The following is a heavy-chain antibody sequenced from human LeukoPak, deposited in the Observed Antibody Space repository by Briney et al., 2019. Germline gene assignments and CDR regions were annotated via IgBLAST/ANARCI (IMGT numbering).Heavy chain of an antibody. Sequence: ASVKVSCKASGYTFTGYYMHWVRQAPGQGLEWMGWINPNSGGTNYAQKFQGRVTMTRDTSISTAYMELSRLRSDDTAVYYCARDAVDYGGNPYYFDYWGQGTLATVSS. CDR3: ARDAVDYGGNPYYFDY. V-gene: IGHV1-2*02. CDR2: INPNSGGT. CDR1: GYTFTGYY. J-gene: IGHJ4*02. D-gene: IGHD4-23*01.